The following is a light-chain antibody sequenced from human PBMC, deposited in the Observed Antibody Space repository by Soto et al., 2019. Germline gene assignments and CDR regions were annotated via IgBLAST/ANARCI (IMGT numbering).Light chain of an antibody. CDR1: QGISNF. CDR3: QKYNSAPLT. V-gene: IGKV1-27*01. J-gene: IGKJ4*01. CDR2: GAS. Sequence: DIQMTQSPSSLSASVGDTVTITCLASQGISNFLAWYQQKPGKVPKLMIYGASTLQSGVPSRFSGSRSGTDCTLTISSLQPEDVATYYCQKYNSAPLTLGGGTKVDIK.